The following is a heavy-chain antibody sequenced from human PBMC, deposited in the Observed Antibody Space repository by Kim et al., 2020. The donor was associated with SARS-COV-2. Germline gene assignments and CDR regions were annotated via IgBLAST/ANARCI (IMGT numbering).Heavy chain of an antibody. CDR2: INPNSGGT. J-gene: IGHJ4*02. CDR1: GYTFTGYY. CDR3: ARDWGMTTVTQFDY. D-gene: IGHD4-17*01. V-gene: IGHV1-2*02. Sequence: PSVKVSCKASGYTFTGYYMHWVRQAPGQGLEWMGWINPNSGGTNYAQKFQGRVTMTRDTSISTAYMELSRLRSDDTAVYYCARDWGMTTVTQFDYWGQGTLVTVSS.